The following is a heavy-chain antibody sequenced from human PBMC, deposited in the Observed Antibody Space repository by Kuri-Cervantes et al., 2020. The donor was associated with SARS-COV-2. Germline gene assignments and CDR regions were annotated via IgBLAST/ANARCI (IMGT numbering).Heavy chain of an antibody. J-gene: IGHJ4*02. V-gene: IGHV3-74*01. D-gene: IGHD1-1*01. CDR1: GFTFSGHW. CDR3: VRDGDHWNFDY. CDR2: INPDGSYT. Sequence: GESLKISCAASGFTFSGHWIHWVRQAPGKGLVWVSRINPDGSYTNNADSVKGRFTISRDNAKNTLYLQMNSLRAEDTAVYYCVRDGDHWNFDYWGQGTLVTVSS.